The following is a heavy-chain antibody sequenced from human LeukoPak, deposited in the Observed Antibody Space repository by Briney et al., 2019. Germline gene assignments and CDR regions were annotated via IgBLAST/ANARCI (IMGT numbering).Heavy chain of an antibody. CDR2: ISNSGSTL. V-gene: IGHV3-48*03. Sequence: GGSLRLSCAASGFTFSSYEMNWVRQAPGKGLEWVSYISNSGSTLYYADSVKGRFTISRDNAKNSLYLQMNSLRAEDTAVYYCARTRASGTYNWFDRGGQGTLVAVPS. CDR3: ARTRASGTYNWFDR. J-gene: IGHJ5*02. D-gene: IGHD2-2*01. CDR1: GFTFSSYE.